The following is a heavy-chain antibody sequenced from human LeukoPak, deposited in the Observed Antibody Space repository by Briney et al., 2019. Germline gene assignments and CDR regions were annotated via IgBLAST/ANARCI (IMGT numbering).Heavy chain of an antibody. CDR1: GFTVSTDY. J-gene: IGHJ3*01. V-gene: IGHV3-66*02. Sequence: GGSLRLSCAASGFTVSTDYMSWVRQAPGKGLEWVSVIYTNGNTYYADSVEGRFTISRDNSENTLDLQMSSLRAEDTAVYYCARGEPFDVWGQGTMVTVSS. CDR3: ARGEPFDV. CDR2: IYTNGNT. D-gene: IGHD1-14*01.